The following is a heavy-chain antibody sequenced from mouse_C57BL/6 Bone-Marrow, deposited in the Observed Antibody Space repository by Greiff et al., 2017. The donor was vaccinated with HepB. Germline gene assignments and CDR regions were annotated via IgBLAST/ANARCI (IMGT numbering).Heavy chain of an antibody. CDR2: INPSSGYT. D-gene: IGHD1-1*01. J-gene: IGHJ3*01. Sequence: QVQLKESGAELARPGASVKMSCNASGYTFTSYTMHWVKQRPGQGLEWIGYINPSSGYTKYNQKFKDKATLTADKSSSTAYMQLSSLTSEDSAVYYCAREGPIYYYGSSQFAYWGQGTLVTVSA. V-gene: IGHV1-4*01. CDR3: AREGPIYYYGSSQFAY. CDR1: GYTFTSYT.